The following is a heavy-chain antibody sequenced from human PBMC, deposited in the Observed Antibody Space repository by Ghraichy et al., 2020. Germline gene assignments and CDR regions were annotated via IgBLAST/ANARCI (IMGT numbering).Heavy chain of an antibody. V-gene: IGHV3-23*01. Sequence: GGSLRLSCAASGFTFSSFVMSWVRQAPGKGLEWVADISTNGSNSHYADSVKGRVRISRDNSDNTVSLQMNSLRAEDTAIYYCAKLRSGGTYYGWADAFDFWGQGTMVTVS. CDR1: GFTFSSFV. D-gene: IGHD1-26*01. CDR3: AKLRSGGTYYGWADAFDF. CDR2: ISTNGSNS. J-gene: IGHJ3*01.